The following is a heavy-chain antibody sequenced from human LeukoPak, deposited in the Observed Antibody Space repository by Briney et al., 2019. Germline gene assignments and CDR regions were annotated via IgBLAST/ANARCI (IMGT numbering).Heavy chain of an antibody. CDR3: ARVIDFWSGYSVDY. V-gene: IGHV1-69*05. J-gene: IGHJ4*02. Sequence: SVKVSCKASGGTFSSYAISWVRQAPGQGLEWMGGIIPIFGTANSAQKFQGRVTITTDESTSTAYMELSSLRSEDTAVYYCARVIDFWSGYSVDYWGQGTLVTVSS. D-gene: IGHD3-3*01. CDR2: IIPIFGTA. CDR1: GGTFSSYA.